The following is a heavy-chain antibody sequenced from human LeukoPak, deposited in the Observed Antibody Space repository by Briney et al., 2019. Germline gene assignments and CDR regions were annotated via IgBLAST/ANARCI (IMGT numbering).Heavy chain of an antibody. D-gene: IGHD3-10*01. CDR3: ARGEAYYNKNGLPGAALDF. V-gene: IGHV3-30*04. J-gene: IGHJ3*01. Sequence: PGGSLRLSCAASGFTFSYHALHWVRQAPGKGLQWLTVISYDGRNEYYADSVTGRFTISRDNSKNTVFLQLNSLRVEDAAIYYCARGEAYYNKNGLPGAALDFWGLGTLVTVSS. CDR1: GFTFSYHA. CDR2: ISYDGRNE.